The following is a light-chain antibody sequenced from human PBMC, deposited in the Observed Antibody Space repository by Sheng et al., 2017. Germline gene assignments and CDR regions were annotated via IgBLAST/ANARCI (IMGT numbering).Light chain of an antibody. CDR1: QRVTSNY. J-gene: IGKJ2*01. Sequence: EIVLTQSPGTLSLSPGERATLSCRASQRVTSNYLAWYQQKPGQAPRLLIYRASSRAAGIPDRFSGSGSGTDFTLTISRLEPEDFAVYYCQQYGSSPMYYFGQGTKLEI. CDR3: QQYGSSPMYY. V-gene: IGKV3-20*01. CDR2: RAS.